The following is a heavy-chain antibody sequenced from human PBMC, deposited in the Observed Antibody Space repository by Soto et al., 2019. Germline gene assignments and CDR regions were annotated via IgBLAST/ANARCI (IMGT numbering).Heavy chain of an antibody. Sequence: QVQLVQSGAEVKKPGASVRVSCKTSGYTFINYGITWVRQAPGQGLEWMGWLSAYNGDTSSSEKLQDRFTMTTDTSTNTVYMDLRSLTSDDTAVYYCARWSALVGGAEAIDVWGQGTMVIVSS. CDR2: LSAYNGDT. V-gene: IGHV1-18*01. J-gene: IGHJ3*01. CDR3: ARWSALVGGAEAIDV. CDR1: GYTFINYG. D-gene: IGHD1-26*01.